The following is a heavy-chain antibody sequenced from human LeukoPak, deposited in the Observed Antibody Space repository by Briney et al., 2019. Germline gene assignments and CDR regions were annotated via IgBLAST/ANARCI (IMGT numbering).Heavy chain of an antibody. Sequence: SSETLSLTCTVSGGSISSYYWSWIRQPPGKGLEWIVYIYYSGSTNYNPSLKSRVTISVDTSKNQFSLKLSSVTAADTAVYYCAGLGVVRGVISPDDDYWGQGTLVTVSS. CDR2: IYYSGST. J-gene: IGHJ4*02. D-gene: IGHD3-10*01. CDR1: GGSISSYY. V-gene: IGHV4-59*01. CDR3: AGLGVVRGVISPDDDY.